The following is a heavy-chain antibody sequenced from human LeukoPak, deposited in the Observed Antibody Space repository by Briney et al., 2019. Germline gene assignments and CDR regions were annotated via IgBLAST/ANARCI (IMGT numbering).Heavy chain of an antibody. V-gene: IGHV4-59*01. Sequence: SETLSLTCTASGGSISSYYWSWIRQPPGKGLEWMGYIYYSGSTNYNPSLKSRVTISVDTSKNQFSLKLSSVTAADTAVYYCARATLWFGELLSGDYYYYYMDVWGKGTTVTVSS. D-gene: IGHD3-10*01. CDR1: GGSISSYY. CDR3: ARATLWFGELLSGDYYYYYMDV. J-gene: IGHJ6*03. CDR2: IYYSGST.